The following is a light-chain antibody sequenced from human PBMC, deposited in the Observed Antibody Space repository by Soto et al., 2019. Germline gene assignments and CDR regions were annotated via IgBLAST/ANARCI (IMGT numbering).Light chain of an antibody. CDR1: QGISSY. CDR2: AAS. V-gene: IGKV1-8*01. J-gene: IGKJ1*01. CDR3: QQYYSYPHA. Sequence: AIRMTQSPSSFSASTGDRVTITCRASQGISSYLAWYQQKPGKAPKLLIYAASTLQSGVPSRFSGSGSGTDFILTISCLQSDDSATYYCQQYYSYPHAFGQGTKVEIK.